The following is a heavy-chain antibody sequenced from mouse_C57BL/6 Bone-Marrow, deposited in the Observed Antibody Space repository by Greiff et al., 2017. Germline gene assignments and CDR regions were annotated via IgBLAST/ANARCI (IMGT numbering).Heavy chain of an antibody. Sequence: EVQLQESGGGLVKPGGSLKLSCAASGFTFSSYAMSWVRQTPEKRLEWVATISDGGSYTYYPDNVKGRFTISRDNAKNNLYLQMSHLKSEDTAMYYCARDAPSFTVVAHWYFDVWGTGTTVTVSS. CDR3: ARDAPSFTVVAHWYFDV. V-gene: IGHV5-4*01. CDR2: ISDGGSYT. CDR1: GFTFSSYA. D-gene: IGHD1-1*01. J-gene: IGHJ1*03.